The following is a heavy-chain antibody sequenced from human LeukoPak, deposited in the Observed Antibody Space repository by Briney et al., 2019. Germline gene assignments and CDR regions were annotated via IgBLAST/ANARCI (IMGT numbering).Heavy chain of an antibody. D-gene: IGHD3-10*01. CDR3: AKVAKYYYGSETYFFFDH. Sequence: GGSLRLSCAASGFTFSSYWMSWVRQAPGKGLEWVANIKQDGSEKYYVDSVKGRFTISRDNAKNSLYLQMNSLRAEDTAVYYCAKVAKYYYGSETYFFFDHWGQGTLVTVSS. CDR1: GFTFSSYW. J-gene: IGHJ4*02. V-gene: IGHV3-7*03. CDR2: IKQDGSEK.